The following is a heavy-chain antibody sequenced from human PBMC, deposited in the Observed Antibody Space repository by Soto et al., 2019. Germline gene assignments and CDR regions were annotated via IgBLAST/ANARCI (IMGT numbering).Heavy chain of an antibody. CDR1: GFTFSSYG. Sequence: PGGSLRLSCAASGFTFSSYGMHWVRQAPGKGLEWVAVISYDGSNKYYADSVKGRFTISRDNSKNTLYLQMNSLRAEDTAVYYCAKGLYSSSWYPYYYYYGMDVWGQGTTVTSP. V-gene: IGHV3-30*18. J-gene: IGHJ6*02. D-gene: IGHD6-13*01. CDR2: ISYDGSNK. CDR3: AKGLYSSSWYPYYYYYGMDV.